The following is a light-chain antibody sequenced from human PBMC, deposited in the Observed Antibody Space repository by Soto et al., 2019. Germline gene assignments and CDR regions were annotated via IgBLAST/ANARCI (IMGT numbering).Light chain of an antibody. V-gene: IGLV2-14*02. CDR3: ISYTRSNTWV. J-gene: IGLJ3*02. CDR2: EVT. Sequence: QSALTQPASVSGSPGQSITISCTGTSSDVGSYNLVSWYQQHPGKVPKLIIYEVTKRPSGVSNRFSGSQSGNTASLTISGLQAEDEADYYCISYTRSNTWVFGGGTKLTVL. CDR1: SSDVGSYNL.